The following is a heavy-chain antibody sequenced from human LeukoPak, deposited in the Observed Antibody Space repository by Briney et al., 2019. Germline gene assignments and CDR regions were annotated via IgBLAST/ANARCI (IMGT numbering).Heavy chain of an antibody. D-gene: IGHD3-22*01. J-gene: IGHJ4*02. CDR3: ARDRMYYYDSSGYLDY. CDR2: ISSNGGST. CDR1: GFTFSSYA. Sequence: PGGSLRLSCAASGFTFSSYAMHWVRQAPGKGLEYVSAISSNGGSTYYANSVKGRFTISRDNSKDWLYLQMGRLRAEDMAVYYCARDRMYYYDSSGYLDYWGQGTLVTVSS. V-gene: IGHV3-64*01.